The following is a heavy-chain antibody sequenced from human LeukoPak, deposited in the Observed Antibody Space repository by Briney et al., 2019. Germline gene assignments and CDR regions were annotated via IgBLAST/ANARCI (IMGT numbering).Heavy chain of an antibody. J-gene: IGHJ3*02. CDR1: GGSISSGGYC. CDR2: IYHSGST. CDR3: ARGSDDSSGYYSAFDI. V-gene: IGHV4-30-2*01. Sequence: SQTLSLTCAVSGGSISSGGYCWSWLRQPPGKGLEWIGYIYHSGSTYYNPSLKSRVTISVASSKHQFSLKLSSVTAADTAVYYCARGSDDSSGYYSAFDIWGQGTMVTVSS. D-gene: IGHD3-22*01.